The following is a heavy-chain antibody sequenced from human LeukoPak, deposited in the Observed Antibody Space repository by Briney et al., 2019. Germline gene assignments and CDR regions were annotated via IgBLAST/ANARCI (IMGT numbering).Heavy chain of an antibody. J-gene: IGHJ4*02. CDR1: GFTFSTYG. Sequence: QTGGSLRLSCAASGFTFSTYGMHWVRQTPGKGLERISYISSSGATMHYADTVKGRFTISRDNARNSLYLQMDSLRAEDTAVYYCARRNILTGQASDYWGQGSLVTVSS. V-gene: IGHV3-48*01. CDR2: ISSSGATM. D-gene: IGHD3-9*01. CDR3: ARRNILTGQASDY.